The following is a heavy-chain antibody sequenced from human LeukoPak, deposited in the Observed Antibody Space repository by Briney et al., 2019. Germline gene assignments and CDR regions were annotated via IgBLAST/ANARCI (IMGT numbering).Heavy chain of an antibody. D-gene: IGHD5-12*01. CDR1: SGSISSSSYY. Sequence: PSETLSCTSTVYSGSISSSSYYWGWIRQPPGKGLEWIGSIHYSGCAYYSPSLKSRVTISVDTSRNQFSLSLNSVTAADTALYYCARLPSGGYDMDYWGQGTLVTASP. J-gene: IGHJ4*02. CDR3: ARLPSGGYDMDY. CDR2: IHYSGCA. V-gene: IGHV4-39*01.